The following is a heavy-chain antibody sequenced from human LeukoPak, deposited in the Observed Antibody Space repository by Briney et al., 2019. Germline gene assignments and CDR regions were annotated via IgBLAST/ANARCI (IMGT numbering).Heavy chain of an antibody. D-gene: IGHD4-17*01. CDR1: GFTVSSNY. J-gene: IGHJ5*02. CDR2: VYHSGLT. CDR3: ARGGGGSSTVTIYWFDP. Sequence: LRLSCAASGFTVSSNYMSWVRQAPGKGLEWIGYVYHSGLTYYNPSLKSRLAISVDTSKNQFSLNLNSVTAADTAMYYCARGGGGSSTVTIYWFDPWGQGALVTVSS. V-gene: IGHV4-30-4*08.